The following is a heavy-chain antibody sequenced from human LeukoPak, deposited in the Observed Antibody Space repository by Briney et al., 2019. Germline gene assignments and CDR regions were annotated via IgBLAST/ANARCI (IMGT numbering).Heavy chain of an antibody. CDR2: IYYSGST. J-gene: IGHJ3*02. Sequence: SETLSLTCTVSGGSISSYYWSWIRQPPGKGLEWIGYIYYSGSTNYNPSLKSRVTISVDTSKNQFSLKLSSVTAADTAVYFCARDNRNAFDIWGQGTMVTVSS. CDR1: GGSISSYY. V-gene: IGHV4-59*01. D-gene: IGHD1-14*01. CDR3: ARDNRNAFDI.